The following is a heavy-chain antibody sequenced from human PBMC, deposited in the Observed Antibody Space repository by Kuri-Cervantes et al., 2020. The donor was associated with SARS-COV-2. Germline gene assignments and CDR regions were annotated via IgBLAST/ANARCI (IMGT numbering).Heavy chain of an antibody. J-gene: IGHJ3*01. CDR3: AKSLADSTNDAYDA. Sequence: GGCLSLSCEVSGFTFERFAMGWVRQAPGKGLEWVSSISGHSERTYYADSVKGRFTISRDNSKNTLYLQMNSLRADDTAVYHCAKSLADSTNDAYDAWAKGQRSPSPQ. V-gene: IGHV3-23*01. CDR1: GFTFERFA. D-gene: IGHD6-19*01. CDR2: ISGHSERT.